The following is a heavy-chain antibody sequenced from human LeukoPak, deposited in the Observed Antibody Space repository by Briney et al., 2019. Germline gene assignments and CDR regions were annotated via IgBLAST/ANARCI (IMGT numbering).Heavy chain of an antibody. CDR3: ARGDYYYDSSGYYTEYFQH. CDR2: IIPIFGTA. CDR1: GGTFSSYA. J-gene: IGHJ1*01. D-gene: IGHD3-22*01. Sequence: SVKVSSKASGGTFSSYAISWVRQAPGQGIEWMGGIIPIFGTANYAQKFQGRVTITTDESTSTAYMELSSLRSEDTAVYYCARGDYYYDSSGYYTEYFQHWGQGTLVTVSS. V-gene: IGHV1-69*05.